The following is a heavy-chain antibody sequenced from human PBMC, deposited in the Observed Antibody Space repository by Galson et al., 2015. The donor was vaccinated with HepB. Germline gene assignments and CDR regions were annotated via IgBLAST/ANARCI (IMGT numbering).Heavy chain of an antibody. V-gene: IGHV5-10-1*01. CDR2: IDPSDSYT. CDR1: GYTFTAFW. D-gene: IGHD1-20*01. Sequence: QSGAEVKKPGESLRISCKGSGYTFTAFWITWVRQIPGKGLEWMGRIDPSDSYTDYSPSFRGHVTISAAKSSTTAYLQWSSLKASATAMYYYVREYNSFDYWGQGTLVTVSS. J-gene: IGHJ4*02. CDR3: VREYNSFDY.